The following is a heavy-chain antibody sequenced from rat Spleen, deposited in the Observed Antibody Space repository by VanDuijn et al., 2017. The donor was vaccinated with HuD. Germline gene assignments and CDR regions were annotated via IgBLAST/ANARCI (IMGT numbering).Heavy chain of an antibody. CDR3: ARHLSGYYVMDA. Sequence: EVQLVESGGGLVQPGRSLKLSCAASGFTFSNYDMAWVRQAPTKGLEWVATISSDGSSTYYRDSGKGRFTNSRDNAKSTLYLQMDLLRSEDTATYYCARHLSGYYVMDAWGQGASVTVSS. CDR1: GFTFSNYD. D-gene: IGHD1-1*01. V-gene: IGHV5-29*01. CDR2: ISSDGSST. J-gene: IGHJ4*01.